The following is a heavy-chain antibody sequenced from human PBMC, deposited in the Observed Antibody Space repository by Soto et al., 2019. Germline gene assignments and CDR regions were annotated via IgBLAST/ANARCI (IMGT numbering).Heavy chain of an antibody. CDR2: IIPIFGTA. CDR1: GGTFSSYA. Sequence: ASVKVSCKASGGTFSSYAISWVRQAPGQGLEWMGGIIPIFGTANYAQKFQGRVTITADESTSTAYMELSSLRSEDTAVYYCASSLIARSPYYGMDVWGQGTTVTVSS. V-gene: IGHV1-69*13. CDR3: ASSLIARSPYYGMDV. D-gene: IGHD6-13*01. J-gene: IGHJ6*02.